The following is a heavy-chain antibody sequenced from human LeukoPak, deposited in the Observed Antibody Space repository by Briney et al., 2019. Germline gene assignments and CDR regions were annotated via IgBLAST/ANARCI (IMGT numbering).Heavy chain of an antibody. J-gene: IGHJ3*02. CDR2: ISGSGGST. V-gene: IGHV3-23*01. D-gene: IGHD3-3*01. CDR3: AKPIFGVVISAFDI. CDR1: GFTFSIYA. Sequence: GGSLRLSCAASGFTFSIYAMSWVRRAPGKGLEWVSAISGSGGSTYYADSVKGRFTISRDNSKNTLYLQMNSLRAEDTAVYYCAKPIFGVVISAFDIWGQGTMVTVSS.